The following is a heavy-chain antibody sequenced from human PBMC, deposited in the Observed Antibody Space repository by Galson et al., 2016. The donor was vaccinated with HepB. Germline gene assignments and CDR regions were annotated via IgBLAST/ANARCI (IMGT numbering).Heavy chain of an antibody. CDR1: GFSLSNSGVG. D-gene: IGHD4-17*01. CDR3: ARRPVRFSHVFDP. CDR2: IYWGGEK. J-gene: IGHJ5*01. Sequence: PALVKPTQTLTLTCTFSGFSLSNSGVGVGWIRQPPGQALEWLALIYWGGEKRYSPSLQGRLTITKDTSENQVVLTMTNMNSADTGTYYCARRPVRFSHVFDPWGQGTLVTVSS. V-gene: IGHV2-5*02.